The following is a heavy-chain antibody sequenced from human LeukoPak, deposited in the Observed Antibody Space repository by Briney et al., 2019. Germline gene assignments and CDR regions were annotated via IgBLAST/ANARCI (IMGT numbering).Heavy chain of an antibody. J-gene: IGHJ4*02. CDR1: GFTFSSYS. D-gene: IGHD2-2*01. Sequence: GGSLRLSCAASGFTFSSYSMNWVRQAPGKGLEWVSSISSSSSYIYYADSVKGRFTISRDNAKNSLYLQMNSLRAEDTAVYYCARGAVPHPPYFDYWGQGTLVTVSS. CDR2: ISSSSSYI. V-gene: IGHV3-21*04. CDR3: ARGAVPHPPYFDY.